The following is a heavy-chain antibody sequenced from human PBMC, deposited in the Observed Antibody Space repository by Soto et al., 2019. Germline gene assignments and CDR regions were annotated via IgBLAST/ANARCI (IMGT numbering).Heavy chain of an antibody. Sequence: GGSLRLSCAASGFTFNSYAMSWVRQAPGKGLEWVSAISGSGGSTYYADSVKGRFTISRDNSKNTLYLQMNSLRAEDTAVYYCAKARNYYDSSGYYNFDYWGQGTLVTVSS. CDR3: AKARNYYDSSGYYNFDY. CDR2: ISGSGGST. D-gene: IGHD3-22*01. CDR1: GFTFNSYA. V-gene: IGHV3-23*01. J-gene: IGHJ4*02.